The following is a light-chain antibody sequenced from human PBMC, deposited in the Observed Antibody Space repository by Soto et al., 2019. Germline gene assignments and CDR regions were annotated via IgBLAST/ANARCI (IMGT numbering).Light chain of an antibody. CDR2: EAS. CDR1: QSISTW. Sequence: DIQMTQSPSTLSASVGDRVTITCRASQSISTWLAWYQQKPGKAPKLLIYEASSLESGVPSRFSGGGSGTEFTLPISSLQPDDFAAYYCQQYNSYSPYTFGQGTKVEIK. CDR3: QQYNSYSPYT. V-gene: IGKV1-5*03. J-gene: IGKJ2*01.